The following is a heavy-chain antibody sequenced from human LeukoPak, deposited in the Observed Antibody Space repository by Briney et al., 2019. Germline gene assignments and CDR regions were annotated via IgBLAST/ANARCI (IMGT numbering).Heavy chain of an antibody. V-gene: IGHV1-2*02. Sequence: GASVKVSCKASGYTFTGYYLHWVRQAPGQGLEWMGWINPNSGGTNSAQKFQGRVTMTGDTSISTAHMELSRLSSDDTAIYYCAGRPDTAIVPIFDYWGQGTLVTVSS. CDR3: AGRPDTAIVPIFDY. CDR1: GYTFTGYY. D-gene: IGHD5-18*01. CDR2: INPNSGGT. J-gene: IGHJ4*02.